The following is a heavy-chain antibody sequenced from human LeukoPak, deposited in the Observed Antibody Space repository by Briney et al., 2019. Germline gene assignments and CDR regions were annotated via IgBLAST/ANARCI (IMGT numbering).Heavy chain of an antibody. CDR3: ARSXNDLWTTSFNY. CDR2: IYHSGST. D-gene: IGHD3-3*01. J-gene: IGHJ4*02. CDR1: GYSISSGYY. V-gene: IGHV4-38-2*02. Sequence: SETLSLTCTVSGYSISSGYYWGWIRQPPGKGLEWIGSIYHSGSTYYNPSLKSRVTISVDTSKNQFSLTLRSVTAADTAVYYCARSXNDLWTTSFNYWGQGTLVTVSS.